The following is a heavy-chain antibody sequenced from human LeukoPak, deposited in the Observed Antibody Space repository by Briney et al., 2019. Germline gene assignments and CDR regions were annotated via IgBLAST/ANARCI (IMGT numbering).Heavy chain of an antibody. CDR3: ARRRYNWNAIDY. D-gene: IGHD1-20*01. CDR2: ISSSASTI. CDR1: GFTFTDFY. Sequence: GGSLRLSCAPSGFTFTDFYMSWIRQAPGKGLEWVSSISSSASTIYYADSVKGRITISRDNAKNSLYLQMNSLRAEDTAVYYCARRRYNWNAIDYWGQGTLVTVSS. J-gene: IGHJ4*02. V-gene: IGHV3-11*01.